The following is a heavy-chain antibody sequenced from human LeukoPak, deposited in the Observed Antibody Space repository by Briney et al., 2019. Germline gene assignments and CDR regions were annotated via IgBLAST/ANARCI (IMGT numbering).Heavy chain of an antibody. CDR2: IYHSGST. D-gene: IGHD6-19*01. CDR1: GGSINSGGYS. Sequence: SETLSLTCAVSGGSINSGGYSWSWIRQPPGKGLEWIGYIYHSGSTYYNSSLKSRVTISVDRSKNQFSLKLSSVTAADTAVYYCASRYSSGWYSYYYYYGMDVWGQGTTVTVSS. V-gene: IGHV4-30-2*01. J-gene: IGHJ6*02. CDR3: ASRYSSGWYSYYYYYGMDV.